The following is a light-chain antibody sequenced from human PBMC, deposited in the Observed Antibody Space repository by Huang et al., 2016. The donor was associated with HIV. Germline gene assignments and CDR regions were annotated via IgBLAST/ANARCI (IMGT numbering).Light chain of an antibody. CDR2: GAS. J-gene: IGKJ2*01. CDR1: QNVGSN. V-gene: IGKV3-15*01. CDR3: QQFNNWPYT. Sequence: EIVMTQSPATLSVSPGERATLSCRASQNVGSNLAWYQQKPGQAPRLLIYGASTRATGIPARLSVSGSGTDFTLTINSLQSEDFAVYFCQQFNNWPYTFGQGTKLEI.